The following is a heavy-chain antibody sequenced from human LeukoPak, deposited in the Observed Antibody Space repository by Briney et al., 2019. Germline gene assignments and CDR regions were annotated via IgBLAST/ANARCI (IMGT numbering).Heavy chain of an antibody. CDR2: IYTSGSA. Sequence: SETLSLTCTVSGGSISSYYWSWIRQPAGKGLEWIGRIYTSGSANYNPSLKSRVTMSVNTSKNQFSLNLSSVTAADSAVYYFASDGQYFNSSLMWVYARGPGILVTVSS. V-gene: IGHV4-4*07. CDR3: ASDGQYFNSSLMWVYA. D-gene: IGHD4-23*01. CDR1: GGSISSYY. J-gene: IGHJ5*02.